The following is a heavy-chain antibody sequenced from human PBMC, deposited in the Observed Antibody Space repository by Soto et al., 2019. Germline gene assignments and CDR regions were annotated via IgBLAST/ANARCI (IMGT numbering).Heavy chain of an antibody. V-gene: IGHV3-23*01. CDR1: GFTFGSHA. J-gene: IGHJ4*02. Sequence: EVQLLESGGGLVQPGGSLRLSCAASGFTFGSHAMIWVRQAPGKGLEWVSAISGSGGSAYYAYSVKGRFTISRDNSINTMYLQMNSLRAEDTALYYCAKEPYSDFWSAYYYFDYWGQGTLVTVSS. CDR2: ISGSGGSA. CDR3: AKEPYSDFWSAYYYFDY. D-gene: IGHD3-3*01.